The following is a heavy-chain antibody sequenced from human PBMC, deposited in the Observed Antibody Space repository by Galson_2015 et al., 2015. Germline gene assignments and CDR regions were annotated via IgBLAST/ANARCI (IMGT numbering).Heavy chain of an antibody. CDR2: IKTDGREK. CDR3: ARTRDRSFDP. J-gene: IGHJ5*02. Sequence: SLRLSCAASGFTFSDYWMSWVRQAPGKGLEWVANIKTDGREKFYVDSVRGRFTIPRDNAENSLYLQMNSLRVEDTAVYYCARTRDRSFDPWGQGALVTVSS. V-gene: IGHV3-7*01. CDR1: GFTFSDYW.